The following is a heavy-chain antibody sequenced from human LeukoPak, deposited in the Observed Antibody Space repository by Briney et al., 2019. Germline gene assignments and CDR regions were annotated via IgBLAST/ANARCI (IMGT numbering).Heavy chain of an antibody. D-gene: IGHD3-22*01. CDR3: ARQAETMILNP. Sequence: TSETLTLTCTVSGGSFSSCRSYWGWIPQPPGKGLEWIRPVYYSGSTSYNPSLKTRVTISVATSKNQFSLKLSSVTDAAMSVYFCARQAETMILNPWGQGTLVTVSS. CDR1: GGSFSSCRSY. V-gene: IGHV4-39*01. CDR2: VYYSGST. J-gene: IGHJ5*02.